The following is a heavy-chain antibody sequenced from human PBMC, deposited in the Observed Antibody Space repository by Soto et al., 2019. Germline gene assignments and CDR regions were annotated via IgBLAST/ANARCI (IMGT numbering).Heavy chain of an antibody. CDR3: ARIPRYSFPTSDDL. Sequence: ASVKVSCKASGGTFYTYTFSWVRQAPGQGLEWMGSITPIYPTTNYAEKFQGRLTVTADGSTNTAYMELNSLTSEDTAVYYCARIPRYSFPTSDDLWGRGTLVTVSS. D-gene: IGHD5-18*01. CDR2: ITPIYPTT. V-gene: IGHV1-69*13. J-gene: IGHJ5*02. CDR1: GGTFYTYT.